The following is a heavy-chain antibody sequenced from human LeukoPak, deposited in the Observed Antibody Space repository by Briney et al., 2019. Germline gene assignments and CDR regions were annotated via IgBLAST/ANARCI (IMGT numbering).Heavy chain of an antibody. CDR3: ARDADRISSPGSWFDP. Sequence: SETLSLTCTVCGGFITSHSWSWIRQPPGKGLEWIGYIFYTRHTNYNPSLRSRVTISVDTSKTQFSLRLTSVTAADTAVYFCARDADRISSPGSWFDPWGQGTLVTVSS. CDR1: GGFITSHS. J-gene: IGHJ5*02. CDR2: IFYTRHT. D-gene: IGHD2/OR15-2a*01. V-gene: IGHV4-59*11.